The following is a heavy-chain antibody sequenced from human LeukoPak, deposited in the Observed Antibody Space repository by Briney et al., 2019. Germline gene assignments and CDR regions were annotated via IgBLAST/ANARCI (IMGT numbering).Heavy chain of an antibody. CDR3: ARAYYYDSSGYGASYYFDY. CDR1: GFTFNDYA. D-gene: IGHD3-22*01. J-gene: IGHJ4*02. V-gene: IGHV3-9*03. Sequence: GRSLRLSCAASGFTFNDYAMHWVRQATGKGLEWVSGISWSSCSIGYADSVKGRFTISRDNAKHSLYLQMNSLRAEDMALYYCARAYYYDSSGYGASYYFDYWGQGTLVTVPS. CDR2: ISWSSCSI.